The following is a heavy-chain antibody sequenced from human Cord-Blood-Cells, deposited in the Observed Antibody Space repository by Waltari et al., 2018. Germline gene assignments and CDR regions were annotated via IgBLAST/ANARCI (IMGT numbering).Heavy chain of an antibody. CDR1: GFTFSSYG. J-gene: IGHJ3*02. D-gene: IGHD1-7*01. CDR3: AKDSRKANWNYAGDAFDI. Sequence: QVQLVESGGGVVQPGGSLRLSCAASGFTFSSYGMHWVRQAPGKGLEWVAFIRYDGSNKYYADSVKGRFTSSRDNSKNTLYLQMNSLRAEDTAVYYCAKDSRKANWNYAGDAFDIWGQGTMVTVSS. V-gene: IGHV3-30*02. CDR2: IRYDGSNK.